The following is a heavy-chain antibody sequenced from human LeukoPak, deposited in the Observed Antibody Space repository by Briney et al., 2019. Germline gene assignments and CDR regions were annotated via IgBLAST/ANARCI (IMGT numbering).Heavy chain of an antibody. CDR2: IIPILGIA. D-gene: IGHD1-26*01. CDR1: GGTFSSYA. V-gene: IGHV1-69*04. J-gene: IGHJ3*02. CDR3: ARERADGGSYFYSDSIGAFDI. Sequence: GASVKVSCKASGGTFSSYAISWVRQAPGQGLEWMRRIIPILGIANYAQKFQGRVTITADKSTSTAYMELSSLRSEDTAVYYCARERADGGSYFYSDSIGAFDIWGQGTMVTVSS.